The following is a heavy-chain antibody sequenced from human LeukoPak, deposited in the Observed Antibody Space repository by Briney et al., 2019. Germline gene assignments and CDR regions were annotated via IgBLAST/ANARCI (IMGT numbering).Heavy chain of an antibody. Sequence: SETLSLTCTVSGGSISSYYWSWIRQPPGKGLEWIGYIYYSGSTNYNPSLKSRVTISVDTSKNQFSLKLNSVTAADTAVYYCARTFIAAAGSHYMDVWGKGTTVTVSS. CDR2: IYYSGST. J-gene: IGHJ6*03. CDR1: GGSISSYY. CDR3: ARTFIAAAGSHYMDV. D-gene: IGHD6-13*01. V-gene: IGHV4-59*01.